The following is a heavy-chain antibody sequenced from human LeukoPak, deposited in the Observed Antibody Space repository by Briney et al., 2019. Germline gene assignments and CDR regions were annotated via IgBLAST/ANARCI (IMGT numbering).Heavy chain of an antibody. D-gene: IGHD3-10*01. J-gene: IGHJ4*02. Sequence: PGGSLRLSCAASGFTFSSYEMNWVRQAPGKGLEWVSSISSSGSTIYYSDSAKGRFTISRDNAKNSLYLQMNSLRAEDTAVYFCARDQGYYGSGSFPRHFDYWGQGTLVTVSS. V-gene: IGHV3-48*03. CDR2: ISSSGSTI. CDR1: GFTFSSYE. CDR3: ARDQGYYGSGSFPRHFDY.